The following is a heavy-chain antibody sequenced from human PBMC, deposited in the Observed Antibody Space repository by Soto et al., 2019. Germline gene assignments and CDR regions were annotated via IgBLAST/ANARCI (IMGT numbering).Heavy chain of an antibody. J-gene: IGHJ4*02. CDR3: ARSISQQLVSRVFDY. CDR1: GGSISSGGYY. D-gene: IGHD6-13*01. V-gene: IGHV4-31*03. Sequence: SETLSLTCTVSGGSISSGGYYWSWIRQHPGKGLEWIGYIYYSGSTYYNPSLKSRVTISVDTSKNQFSLKLSSVTAADTAVYYCARSISQQLVSRVFDYWGQGTLVTVSS. CDR2: IYYSGST.